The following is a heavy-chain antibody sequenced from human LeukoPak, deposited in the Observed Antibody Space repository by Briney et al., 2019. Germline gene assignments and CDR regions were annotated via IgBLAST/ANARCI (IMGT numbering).Heavy chain of an antibody. CDR3: VKVHCSSTSCYRPLYGMDV. D-gene: IGHD2-2*02. CDR2: ISGSGGST. J-gene: IGHJ6*02. V-gene: IGHV3-23*01. Sequence: GFLRLSCAASGFTFSSYAMSWVRQAPGKGLEWVSAISGSGGSTYYADSVKGRFTISRDNSKNTLYLQMNSLRAEDTAVYYCVKVHCSSTSCYRPLYGMDVWGQGTTVTVSS. CDR1: GFTFSSYA.